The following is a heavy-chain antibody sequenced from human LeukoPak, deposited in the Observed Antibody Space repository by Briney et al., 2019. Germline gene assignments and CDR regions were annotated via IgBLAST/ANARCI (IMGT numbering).Heavy chain of an antibody. V-gene: IGHV4-39*01. Sequence: SSETLSLTCTVSGGSVSSSSHSWGWIRQPPGKGLEWIGIVSYGGSTHSSPSLKSRVTLAVDTSRNQFSLKLTSVTAADTAVYYCARHSGLGVVSPYSDYWGQGTLVTVSS. CDR1: GGSVSSSSHS. CDR2: VSYGGST. CDR3: ARHSGLGVVSPYSDY. J-gene: IGHJ4*02. D-gene: IGHD2-21*01.